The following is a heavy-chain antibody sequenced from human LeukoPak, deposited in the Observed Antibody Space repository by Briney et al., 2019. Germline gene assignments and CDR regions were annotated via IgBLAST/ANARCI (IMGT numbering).Heavy chain of an antibody. CDR1: GYTFNNYG. CDR3: ARDKAVTTELTQYFHH. V-gene: IGHV1-18*01. Sequence: ASVKVSCKASGYTFNNYGISWVRQAPGQGLEWMGWISAYNGKTYYPQKLQGRVTMTTDTSTSTAYMELRSLTSDDTAVYYCARDKAVTTELTQYFHHWGQGTLVTVSS. J-gene: IGHJ1*01. CDR2: ISAYNGKT. D-gene: IGHD4-11*01.